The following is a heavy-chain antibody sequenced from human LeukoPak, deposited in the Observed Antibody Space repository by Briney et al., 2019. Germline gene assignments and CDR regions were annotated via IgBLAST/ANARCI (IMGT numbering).Heavy chain of an antibody. Sequence: ASVKVSRKASGYTFTSYDINWVRQATGQGLEWMGWMNPNSGNTGYAQKFQGRVTMTRNTSISTAYMELSSLRSEDTAVYYCARGAPYDWDDAFDIWGQGTMVTVSS. CDR3: ARGAPYDWDDAFDI. J-gene: IGHJ3*02. CDR2: MNPNSGNT. V-gene: IGHV1-8*01. CDR1: GYTFTSYD. D-gene: IGHD3-9*01.